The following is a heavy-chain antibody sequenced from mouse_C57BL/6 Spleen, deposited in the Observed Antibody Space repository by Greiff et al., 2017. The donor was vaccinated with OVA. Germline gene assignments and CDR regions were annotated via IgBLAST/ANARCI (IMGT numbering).Heavy chain of an antibody. J-gene: IGHJ4*01. CDR3: AKKRGNKGDTMDY. CDR1: GFSFTSYG. D-gene: IGHD5-1-1*01. V-gene: IGHV2-5*01. CDR2: IWSGGST. Sequence: QVHVKQSGPGLVQPSQCLSITCTASGFSFTSYGVHWVRQSPGKGLEWLGVIWSGGSTDDNAAFMSGLSITTDNTKSQVFYKMNSLQTYDTAIFYCAKKRGNKGDTMDYWGQGTSGTGSS.